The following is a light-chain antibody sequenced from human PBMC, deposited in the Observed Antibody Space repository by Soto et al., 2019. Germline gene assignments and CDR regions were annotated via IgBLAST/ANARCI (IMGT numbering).Light chain of an antibody. Sequence: QSVLTQPPSASGTPGQRVTISCSGSSSNIGSNTVNWYQQHPGTAPKLLIYSNNQRPSGVPDRFSGSKSGTSASLAISGRQSEDEADYYCAAWDDSLNGVVFGGGTQLTVL. CDR2: SNN. V-gene: IGLV1-44*01. CDR3: AAWDDSLNGVV. J-gene: IGLJ2*01. CDR1: SSNIGSNT.